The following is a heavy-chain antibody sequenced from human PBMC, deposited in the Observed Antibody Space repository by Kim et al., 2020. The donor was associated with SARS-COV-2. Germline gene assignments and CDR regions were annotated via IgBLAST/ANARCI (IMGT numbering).Heavy chain of an antibody. CDR1: GFTFSSYV. J-gene: IGHJ4*02. CDR3: AKSGEVNYDFWSGYYNNPPFDY. D-gene: IGHD3-3*01. CDR2: ISGSGGST. Sequence: GGSLRLSCAASGFTFSSYVMSWVRQAPGKGLEWVSAISGSGGSTYYADSVKGRFTISRDNSKNTLYLQMNSLRAEDTAVYYCAKSGEVNYDFWSGYYNNPPFDYWGQGTLVTVSS. V-gene: IGHV3-23*01.